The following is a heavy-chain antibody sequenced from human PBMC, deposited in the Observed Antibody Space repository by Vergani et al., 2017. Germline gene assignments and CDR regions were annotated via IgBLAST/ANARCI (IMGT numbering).Heavy chain of an antibody. CDR2: IYSSGST. Sequence: QVQLQESGPGLVKPSQTLSLTCTVSGGSISSGGYYWGWIRQPPGKGLEWIGSIYSSGSTYYNPSLKSRVTISVDTSKNQFSLKLTSVTAADTAVYYCAHSGPRGFDYWGQGTLVTVSS. CDR3: AHSGPRGFDY. D-gene: IGHD5-12*01. CDR1: GGSISSGGYY. V-gene: IGHV4-39*01. J-gene: IGHJ4*02.